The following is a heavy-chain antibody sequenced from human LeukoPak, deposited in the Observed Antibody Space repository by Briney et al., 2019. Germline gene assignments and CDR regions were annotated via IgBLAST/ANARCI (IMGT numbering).Heavy chain of an antibody. CDR1: GYIFTTYY. Sequence: ASVKVSCKASGYIFTTYYMNWVRQAPGQGFEWMGIINPSVGSTSYAQKFQGRVTMTRDTSISTGYMELSRLRSDDTAVYYCATYYLDTSARDWGQGTLVTVSS. CDR3: ATYYLDTSARD. CDR2: INPSVGST. D-gene: IGHD3-22*01. J-gene: IGHJ4*02. V-gene: IGHV1-46*01.